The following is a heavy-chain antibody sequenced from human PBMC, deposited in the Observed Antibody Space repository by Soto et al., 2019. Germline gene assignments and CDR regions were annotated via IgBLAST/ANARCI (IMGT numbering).Heavy chain of an antibody. CDR3: ATHEPLIDWSPPRDRFEP. V-gene: IGHV5-10-1*01. CDR1: GYTFTSYW. Sequence: PGESLKVSCNGSGYTFTSYWISWVRQMPGKGLEWMGRIDASDSLTNYSPSFQGHVSISADKSISTAYLQWSSLKASDTAIYYCATHEPLIDWSPPRDRFEPFRQRPMVTVAS. D-gene: IGHD1-1*01. CDR2: IDASDSLT. J-gene: IGHJ5*02.